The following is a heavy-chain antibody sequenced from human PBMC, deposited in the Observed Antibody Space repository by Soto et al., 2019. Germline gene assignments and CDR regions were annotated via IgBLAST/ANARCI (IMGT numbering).Heavy chain of an antibody. CDR2: TYYRSRWYN. CDR3: AGTTPRQSYYMDF. J-gene: IGHJ6*03. D-gene: IGHD1-7*01. Sequence: PSQTLSLTCAISGDSVSSNSAAWNWIRQSPSGGLEWLGRTYYRSRWYNDYAVSVRSRITINPDTSENQFSLHLNSVTPEDTAVYYCAGTTPRQSYYMDFWGKGTTVTVSS. V-gene: IGHV6-1*01. CDR1: GDSVSSNSAA.